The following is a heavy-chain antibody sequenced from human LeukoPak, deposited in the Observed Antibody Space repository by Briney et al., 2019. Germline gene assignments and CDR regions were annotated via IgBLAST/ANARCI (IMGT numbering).Heavy chain of an antibody. D-gene: IGHD3-9*01. CDR1: GGSISSYY. Sequence: PSETLSLTCTVSGGSISSYYWSWIRQPPGKGLEWIGYIYYSGSTNYNPSLKSRVTISVDTSKNQFSLKLSSVTAADTAVYYCAGGDQYYDILTGYYMYNWFDPWGQGTLVTVSS. J-gene: IGHJ5*02. V-gene: IGHV4-59*01. CDR2: IYYSGST. CDR3: AGGDQYYDILTGYYMYNWFDP.